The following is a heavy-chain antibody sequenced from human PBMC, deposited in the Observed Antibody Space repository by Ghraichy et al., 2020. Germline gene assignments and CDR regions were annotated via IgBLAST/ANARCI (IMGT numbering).Heavy chain of an antibody. CDR3: ARVRSTSGNFRYFDY. D-gene: IGHD4-23*01. CDR1: GGSFSGYY. J-gene: IGHJ4*02. Sequence: SETLSLTCAVYGGSFSGYYWSWIRQPPGKGLEWIGEINHSGSTNYNPSLKSRVTISVDTSKNQFSLKLSSVTAADTAVYYCARVRSTSGNFRYFDYWGQGTLVTVSS. CDR2: INHSGST. V-gene: IGHV4-34*01.